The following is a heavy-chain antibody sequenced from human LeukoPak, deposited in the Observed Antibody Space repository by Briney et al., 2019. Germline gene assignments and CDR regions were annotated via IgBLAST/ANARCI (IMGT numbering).Heavy chain of an antibody. CDR3: ARGAAWLAGIDY. J-gene: IGHJ4*02. D-gene: IGHD6-19*01. Sequence: SETLSLTCTVSGGSISSSSYYWGWIRQPPGKGLEWIGSIYYSGTTHYNLSLKSRVTIFVDTSKNQFSLKLSSVTAADTAVYYCARGAAWLAGIDYWGQGTPVIVSS. V-gene: IGHV4-39*01. CDR1: GGSISSSSYY. CDR2: IYYSGTT.